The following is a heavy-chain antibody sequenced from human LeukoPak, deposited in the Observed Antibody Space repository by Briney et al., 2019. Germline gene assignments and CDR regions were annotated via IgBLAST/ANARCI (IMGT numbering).Heavy chain of an antibody. Sequence: GGSLRLSCAASGFAFSSYAMSWVRQAPGKGLEWVSGISGSGGSTYYADSVKGRSTISRDNSKNSLYLQMNSLRAEDTAMYYCARDSAGNDYWGQGTLVTVSS. CDR2: ISGSGGST. D-gene: IGHD6-13*01. J-gene: IGHJ4*02. CDR1: GFAFSSYA. CDR3: ARDSAGNDY. V-gene: IGHV3-23*01.